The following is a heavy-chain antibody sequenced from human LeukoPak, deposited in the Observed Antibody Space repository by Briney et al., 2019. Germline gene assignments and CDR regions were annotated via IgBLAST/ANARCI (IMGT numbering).Heavy chain of an antibody. CDR3: ARDLAMVRGARYRPYKWFDP. CDR2: ISPSGGST. Sequence: ASVKVSCKAFGYTFTSNYMHWVRQAPGQGPEWMGVISPSGGSTTYAQKFQGRVTLTRDMSTSTVYMELSSLRSEDTAVYYCARDLAMVRGARYRPYKWFDPWGQGTLVTVSS. J-gene: IGHJ5*02. CDR1: GYTFTSNY. V-gene: IGHV1-46*01. D-gene: IGHD3-10*01.